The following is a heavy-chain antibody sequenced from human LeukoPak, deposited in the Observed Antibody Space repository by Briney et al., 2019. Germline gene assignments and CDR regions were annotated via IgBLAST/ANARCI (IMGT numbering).Heavy chain of an antibody. CDR3: AREGVVTAIPYYYYMDV. V-gene: IGHV3-30*02. D-gene: IGHD2-21*02. J-gene: IGHJ6*03. CDR2: IRYDGSNK. CDR1: GFTFSSYG. Sequence: GGSLRLSCAASGFTFSSYGMHWVRQAPGKGLEWVAFIRYDGSNKYYADSVKGRFTISRDNAKNSLYLQMNSLRAEDTALYYCAREGVVTAIPYYYYMDVWGKGTTVTVSS.